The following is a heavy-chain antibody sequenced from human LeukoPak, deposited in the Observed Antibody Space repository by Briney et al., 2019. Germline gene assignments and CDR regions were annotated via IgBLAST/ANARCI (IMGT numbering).Heavy chain of an antibody. D-gene: IGHD6-13*01. Sequence: GGSLRLSCAASGFTFSSYSMNWVRQAPGKGLEWVSSISSSSSYIYYADSVKGRFTISRDKSKNTLYLQMNSLRAEDTAVYYCAKRSGYSSSWYLDYFDYWGQGTLVTVSS. V-gene: IGHV3-21*04. CDR1: GFTFSSYS. CDR3: AKRSGYSSSWYLDYFDY. CDR2: ISSSSSYI. J-gene: IGHJ4*02.